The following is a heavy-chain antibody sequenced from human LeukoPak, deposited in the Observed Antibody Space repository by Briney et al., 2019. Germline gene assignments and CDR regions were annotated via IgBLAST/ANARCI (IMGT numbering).Heavy chain of an antibody. CDR3: ARRRPGYSSGWSRSFDP. J-gene: IGHJ5*02. V-gene: IGHV4-34*01. Sequence: SETLSLTCAVYGGSFSDYYWSWIRQPPGKGLEWIGEINHSGSTNYNPSLKSRVTISVDTSKNQFSLKLSSVTAADTAVYYCARRRPGYSSGWSRSFDPWGQGTLVTVSS. CDR1: GGSFSDYY. D-gene: IGHD6-19*01. CDR2: INHSGST.